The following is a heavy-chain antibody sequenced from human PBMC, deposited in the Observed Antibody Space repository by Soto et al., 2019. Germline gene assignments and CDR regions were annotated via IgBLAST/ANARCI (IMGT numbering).Heavy chain of an antibody. V-gene: IGHV4-30-4*01. CDR3: ARAAHDYGGKEPDY. Sequence: SETLSLTCTVSGGSISSGDYYWSWIRQPPGKGLEWIGYIYYSGSTYYNPSLKSRVTISVDTSKNQFSLKLSSVTAADTAVYYCARAAHDYGGKEPDYWGQGTLVTVSS. J-gene: IGHJ4*02. CDR2: IYYSGST. CDR1: GGSISSGDYY. D-gene: IGHD4-17*01.